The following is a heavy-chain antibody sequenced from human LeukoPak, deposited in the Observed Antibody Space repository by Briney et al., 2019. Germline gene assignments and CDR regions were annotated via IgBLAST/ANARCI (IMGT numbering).Heavy chain of an antibody. CDR2: ISGSGGTT. D-gene: IGHD2-2*01. Sequence: GGSLRLSCAASGLTFSSDAMTWVRQPPGKGLEWVSGISGSGGTTKYADSVKGRFTISRDNSKNTLYLQMNSLRAEDTAVYYCAKDIVVVPGATGGFDYWGQGTLVTVSS. CDR3: AKDIVVVPGATGGFDY. J-gene: IGHJ4*02. V-gene: IGHV3-23*01. CDR1: GLTFSSDA.